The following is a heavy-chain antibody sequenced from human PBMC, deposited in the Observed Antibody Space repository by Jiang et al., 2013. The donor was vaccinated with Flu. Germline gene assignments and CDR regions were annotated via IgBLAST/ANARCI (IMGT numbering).Heavy chain of an antibody. D-gene: IGHD3-10*01. J-gene: IGHJ4*02. Sequence: TLSLTCAVYGGSFSGYYWSWIRQPPRKGLEWIGEINHSGSTNYNPSLKSRVTISVDTSKNQFSLKLSSVTAADTAVYYCARETVVRGAQHFDYWGQGTLVTVSS. CDR3: ARETVVRGAQHFDY. CDR2: INHSGST. CDR1: GGSFSGYY. V-gene: IGHV4-34*01.